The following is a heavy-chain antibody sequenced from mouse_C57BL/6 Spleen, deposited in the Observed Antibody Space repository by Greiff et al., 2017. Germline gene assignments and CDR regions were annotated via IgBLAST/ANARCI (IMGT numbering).Heavy chain of an antibody. Sequence: EVQVVESGAELVRPGASVKLSCTASGFNIKDDYMHWVKQRPEQGLEWIGWIDPENGDTESASKFQGKATITADTSSNTAYLQLSSLTSEDTAVYYCTTSGESYYGSSYNYAMDYWGQGTSVTVSS. CDR3: TTSGESYYGSSYNYAMDY. V-gene: IGHV14-4*01. CDR1: GFNIKDDY. CDR2: IDPENGDT. D-gene: IGHD1-1*01. J-gene: IGHJ4*01.